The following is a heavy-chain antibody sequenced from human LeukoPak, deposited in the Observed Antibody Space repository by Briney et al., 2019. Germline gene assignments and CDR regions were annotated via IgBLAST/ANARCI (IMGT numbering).Heavy chain of an antibody. CDR2: IYSGGST. J-gene: IGHJ6*02. CDR3: ASGLDRRSGSYYYYYGMDV. Sequence: RTGGSLRLSCAASGFTVSSNYMSWVRQAPGKGLEWVSVIYSGGSTYYADSVKGRFTISRDNSKNTLYLQMNSLRAEDTAVYYCASGLDRRSGSYYYYYGMDVWGQGTTVTVSS. CDR1: GFTVSSNY. V-gene: IGHV3-66*02. D-gene: IGHD3-3*01.